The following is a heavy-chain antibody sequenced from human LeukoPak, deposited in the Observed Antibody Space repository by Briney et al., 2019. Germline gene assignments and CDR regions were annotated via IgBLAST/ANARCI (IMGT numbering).Heavy chain of an antibody. V-gene: IGHV4-61*02. Sequence: PSQTLSLTCTVSGGSISSTSYYWTWIRQPAGKGLEWIGRIYISGSTNYNPSLKSRVTISVDTSKNQFSLKLSSVTAADTAVYYCARVDYRRRENAFDIWGQGTMVTVSS. CDR3: ARVDYRRRENAFDI. J-gene: IGHJ3*02. CDR2: IYISGST. D-gene: IGHD5-12*01. CDR1: GGSISSTSYY.